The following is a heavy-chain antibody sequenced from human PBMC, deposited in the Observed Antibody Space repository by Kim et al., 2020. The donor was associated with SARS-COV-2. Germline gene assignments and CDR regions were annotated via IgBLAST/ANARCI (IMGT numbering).Heavy chain of an antibody. CDR2: ISYDGSNK. CDR1: GFTFSSYG. J-gene: IGHJ3*02. CDR3: AKDLGHYYGSGSWYAFD. Sequence: GGSLRLSCAASGFTFSSYGMHWVRQAPGKGLEWVAVISYDGSNKYYADSVKGRFTISRDNSKNTLYLQMNSLRAEDTAVYYCAKDLGHYYGSGSWYAFD. V-gene: IGHV3-30*18. D-gene: IGHD3-10*01.